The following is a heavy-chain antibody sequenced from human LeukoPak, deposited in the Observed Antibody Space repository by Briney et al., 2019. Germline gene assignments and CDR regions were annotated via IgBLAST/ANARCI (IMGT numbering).Heavy chain of an antibody. V-gene: IGHV1-69*05. CDR2: IIPIFGTA. D-gene: IGHD2-15*01. J-gene: IGHJ5*02. CDR1: GGTFSSYA. CDR3: ASAPLSCCSGGSCYSCWFDP. Sequence: SVKVSCKASGGTFSSYAISWVRQAPGQGLEWMGRIIPIFGTASYAQKFQGRVTITTDESTSTAYMELSSLRSEDTAVYYCASAPLSCCSGGSCYSCWFDPWGQGTLVTVSS.